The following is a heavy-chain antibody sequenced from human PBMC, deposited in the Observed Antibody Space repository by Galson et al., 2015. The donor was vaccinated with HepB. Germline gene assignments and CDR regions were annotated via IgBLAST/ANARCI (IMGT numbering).Heavy chain of an antibody. CDR3: VQRSSGWYLV. CDR1: GFTFSNYA. D-gene: IGHD6-19*01. Sequence: SLRLSCAASGFTFSNYAMHWVRQAPGKGLEYVSGINSDGVGTYYLDSVKGRFTVSRDNSKNVLYLQMSGLRTDDTAVYYCVQRSSGWYLVWGQGTLVTVSS. J-gene: IGHJ4*02. V-gene: IGHV3-64D*06. CDR2: INSDGVGT.